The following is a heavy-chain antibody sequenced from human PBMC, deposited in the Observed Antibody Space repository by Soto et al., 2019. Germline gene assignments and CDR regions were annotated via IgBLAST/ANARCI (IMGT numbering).Heavy chain of an antibody. Sequence: EVQLLESGGGLVQPGGSLRLSCGAPGFTVSDNAMTLARQAPGKGLEWVSSISDDGDSTYYADSVKGRFTISRDNSKNTMCLQMSGLGAEDTAVYYCAKSPSTAVNYGWDVWGQGTSVTASS. D-gene: IGHD2-2*01. V-gene: IGHV3-23*01. CDR2: ISDDGDST. J-gene: IGHJ6*02. CDR3: AKSPSTAVNYGWDV. CDR1: GFTVSDNA.